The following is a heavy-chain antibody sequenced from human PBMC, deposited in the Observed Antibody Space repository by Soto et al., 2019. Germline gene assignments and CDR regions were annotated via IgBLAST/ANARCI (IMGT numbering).Heavy chain of an antibody. CDR2: INHSGST. CDR3: ARVHPYYYDSSGYYHDY. D-gene: IGHD3-22*01. CDR1: GGSFSGYY. J-gene: IGHJ4*02. V-gene: IGHV4-34*01. Sequence: QVQLQQWGAGLLKPSETLSLTCAVYGGSFSGYYWSWIRQPPGKGLEWIGEINHSGSTNYNPSLKSRVTISVDTSKNQCSLKLSSVTAADTAVYYCARVHPYYYDSSGYYHDYWGQGTLVTVSS.